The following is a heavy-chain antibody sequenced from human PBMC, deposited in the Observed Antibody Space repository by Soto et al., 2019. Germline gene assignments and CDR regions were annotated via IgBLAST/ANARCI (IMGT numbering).Heavy chain of an antibody. CDR2: LYFNGNT. CDR3: ARGVTLVRGVIHTPYFDY. J-gene: IGHJ4*02. D-gene: IGHD3-10*01. V-gene: IGHV4-59*01. CDR1: GVSISTYY. Sequence: SETLSLTCTVTGVSISTYYWSWIRQPPGKRLEWLGYLYFNGNTDYNPSLKSRVTISVDTSKNQFSLNLSSVTTADTAVYYCARGVTLVRGVIHTPYFDYWGQGALVTVSS.